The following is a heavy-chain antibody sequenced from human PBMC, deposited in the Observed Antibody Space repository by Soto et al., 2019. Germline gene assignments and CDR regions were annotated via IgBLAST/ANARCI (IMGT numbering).Heavy chain of an antibody. CDR3: AKSGGYGSESYYNVGYFDY. J-gene: IGHJ4*02. V-gene: IGHV3-30*18. CDR2: ISYDGSNK. CDR1: GFTFSSYG. Sequence: QVQLVESGGGVVQPGRSLRLSCAASGFTFSSYGMHWVRQAPGKGLEWVAVISYDGSNKYYADSVKGRFTISRDNSKNTLYLQMNSLRAEDTAVYYCAKSGGYGSESYYNVGYFDYWGQGTLVTVSS. D-gene: IGHD3-10*01.